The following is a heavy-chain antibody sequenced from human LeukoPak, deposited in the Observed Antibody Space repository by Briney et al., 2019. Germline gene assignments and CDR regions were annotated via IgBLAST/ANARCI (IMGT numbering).Heavy chain of an antibody. D-gene: IGHD3-22*01. CDR2: IYYSGST. V-gene: IGHV4-59*01. Sequence: SETLSLTCTVSDGSISSYYWSWIRQPPGKGLEWIGYIYYSGSTNYNPSLKSRVTISVDTSKNQFSLKLSSVTAADTAVYYCARDEVYDSSGYYSGRIGAFDIWGQGTMVTVSS. CDR1: DGSISSYY. CDR3: ARDEVYDSSGYYSGRIGAFDI. J-gene: IGHJ3*02.